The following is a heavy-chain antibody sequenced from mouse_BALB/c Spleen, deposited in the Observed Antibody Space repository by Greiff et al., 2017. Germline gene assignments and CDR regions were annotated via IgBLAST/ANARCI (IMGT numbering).Heavy chain of an antibody. J-gene: IGHJ4*01. V-gene: IGHV14-3*02. D-gene: IGHD2-1*01. Sequence: VQLKESGAELVKPGASVKLSCTASGFNIKDTYMHWVKQRPEQGLEWIGRIDPANGNTKYDPKFQGKATITADTSSNTAYLQLSSLTSEDTAVYYWARTAYYGNWGYAMDYWGQGTSVTVSS. CDR3: ARTAYYGNWGYAMDY. CDR2: IDPANGNT. CDR1: GFNIKDTY.